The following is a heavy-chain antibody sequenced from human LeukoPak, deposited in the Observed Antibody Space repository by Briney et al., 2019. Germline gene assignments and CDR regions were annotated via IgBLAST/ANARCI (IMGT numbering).Heavy chain of an antibody. D-gene: IGHD5-24*01. Sequence: GGSLRLSCAASGFTFSSYEMNWVRQAPGKGLEWVSYISSSGSTIYYADFVKGRFTISRDNAKNSLYLQMNSLRAEDTAVYYCAPPLVEMATIGIDYWGQGTLVTVSS. CDR1: GFTFSSYE. CDR3: APPLVEMATIGIDY. CDR2: ISSSGSTI. J-gene: IGHJ4*02. V-gene: IGHV3-48*03.